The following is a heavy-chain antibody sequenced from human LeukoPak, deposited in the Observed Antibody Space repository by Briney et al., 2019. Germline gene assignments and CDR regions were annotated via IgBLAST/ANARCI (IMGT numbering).Heavy chain of an antibody. CDR2: IYYSGST. CDR1: GGSISSYY. D-gene: IGHD6-13*01. J-gene: IGHJ4*02. CDR3: ARDRPGGSSLDY. V-gene: IGHV4-59*01. Sequence: PSETLSLTCTVSGGSISSYYWSWIRQPPGKGLEWIGYIYYSGSTNYNPSLKSRVTISVDTSKNQFSLKLSSVTAADTAVYYCARDRPGGSSLDYWGQGTLVTVSS.